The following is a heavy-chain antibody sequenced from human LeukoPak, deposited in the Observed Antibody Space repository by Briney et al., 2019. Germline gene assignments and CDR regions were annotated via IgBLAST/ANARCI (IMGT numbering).Heavy chain of an antibody. V-gene: IGHV4-39*01. CDR1: GGSISSSSYY. Sequence: SETLSLTCTVSGGSISSSSYYWGWIRQPPGKGLEWIGSIYYSGSTYYNPSLKSRVTISVDTSKNQFSLKLSSVTAADTAVYYCARLEVVAAPMLFDYWGQGTLVTVSS. CDR3: ARLEVVAAPMLFDY. D-gene: IGHD2-15*01. J-gene: IGHJ4*02. CDR2: IYYSGST.